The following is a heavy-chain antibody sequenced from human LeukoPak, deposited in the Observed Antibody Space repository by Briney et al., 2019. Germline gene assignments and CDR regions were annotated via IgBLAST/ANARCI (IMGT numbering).Heavy chain of an antibody. Sequence: SVRVSCKASGGTFSSYAISWVRQAPGQGLEWMGGIIPIFGTANYAQKFQGRVTITADESTSTAYMELSSLRSEDTAVYYCARTRTEYCSSTSCYRHYYYGMDVWGKGTTVTVSS. CDR3: ARTRTEYCSSTSCYRHYYYGMDV. CDR1: GGTFSSYA. J-gene: IGHJ6*04. V-gene: IGHV1-69*13. CDR2: IIPIFGTA. D-gene: IGHD2-2*01.